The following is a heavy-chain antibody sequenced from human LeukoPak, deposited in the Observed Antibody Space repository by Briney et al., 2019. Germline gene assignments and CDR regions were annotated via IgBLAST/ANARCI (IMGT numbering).Heavy chain of an antibody. CDR2: IYYSGST. V-gene: IGHV4-59*01. CDR1: GGSISSYY. Sequence: SETLSLTCTVSGGSISSYYWTWIRQPPGKGLDWIGYIYYSGSTNYNPSLKSRVTISVDTSKNQFSLKLSSVTAADTAVYYCARDEDSLYGMDVWGQGTTVTVSS. CDR3: ARDEDSLYGMDV. D-gene: IGHD2-15*01. J-gene: IGHJ6*02.